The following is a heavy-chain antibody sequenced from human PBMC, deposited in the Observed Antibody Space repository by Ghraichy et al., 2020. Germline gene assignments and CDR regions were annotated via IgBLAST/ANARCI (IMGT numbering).Heavy chain of an antibody. J-gene: IGHJ6*02. D-gene: IGHD3-22*01. V-gene: IGHV7-4-1*02. CDR2: INTNTGNP. CDR1: GYTFTNYA. CDR3: ARGPLPLPQIYNSNEEYYYYGMGV. Sequence: SVKVSCKASGYTFTNYAMNWVRQAPGQGLEWMGWINTNTGNPTYAPGFTGRFVFSLDTSVSTAYLQISSLKAEDTAVYYCARGPLPLPQIYNSNEEYYYYGMGVWGQGTTVTVSS.